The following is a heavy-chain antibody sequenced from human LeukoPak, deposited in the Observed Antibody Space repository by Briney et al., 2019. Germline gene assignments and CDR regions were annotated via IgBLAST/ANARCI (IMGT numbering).Heavy chain of an antibody. J-gene: IGHJ4*02. Sequence: PGGSLKISCKGSGYSFTTYWIIWVRQRSGKGLECIGSIDPSDSYTNYSPSFQGHVTISADKSISTAYLQWSSLKASDTAMYYCARHGGGYPLYYFDYWGQGTLVTVSS. CDR3: ARHGGGYPLYYFDY. CDR1: GYSFTTYW. V-gene: IGHV5-10-1*01. D-gene: IGHD3-16*01. CDR2: IDPSDSYT.